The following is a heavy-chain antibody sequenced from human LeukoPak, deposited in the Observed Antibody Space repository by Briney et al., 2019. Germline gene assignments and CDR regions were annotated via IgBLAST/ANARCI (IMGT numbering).Heavy chain of an antibody. Sequence: PGGSLRLSCAASGFTFSSYGMHWVRQAPGKGLEWVAVISSGGSNKFYADSVKGRFTISRDNSRNTLYLQMNSLRAEDTAVYYCAKDVGMIGYCSGGSCYAIDYWGQGTLVTVSS. CDR1: GFTFSSYG. D-gene: IGHD2-15*01. V-gene: IGHV3-30*18. CDR2: ISSGGSNK. J-gene: IGHJ4*02. CDR3: AKDVGMIGYCSGGSCYAIDY.